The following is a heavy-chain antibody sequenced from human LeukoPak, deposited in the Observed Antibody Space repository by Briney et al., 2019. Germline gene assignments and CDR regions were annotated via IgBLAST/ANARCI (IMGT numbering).Heavy chain of an antibody. CDR2: ISAYNGST. D-gene: IGHD6-19*01. J-gene: IGHJ4*02. V-gene: IGHV1-18*01. CDR3: ARDLDEEYSSGWSDY. CDR1: GYTFTSYG. Sequence: ASVKVSCKASGYTFTSYGISWVRQAPGQGLEWMGWISAYNGSTNYAQKLQGRVTVTTDTSTSTAYMELRSLRSDDTAVYYCARDLDEEYSSGWSDYWGQGTLVTVSS.